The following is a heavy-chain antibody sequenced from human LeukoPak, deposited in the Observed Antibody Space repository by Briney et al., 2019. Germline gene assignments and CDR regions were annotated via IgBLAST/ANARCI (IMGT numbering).Heavy chain of an antibody. CDR3: AKDSGHDGYAFDI. J-gene: IGHJ3*02. V-gene: IGHV3-30*02. CDR2: IQYDGKNE. CDR1: GPTVNDHA. Sequence: GGSLRLSCTASGPTVNDHAMHWVRQAPGKGLEWVAFIQYDGKNEYYADSVKGQFTISKDNSKNTLYLQMNSLKTEDTAVYYCAKDSGHDGYAFDIWGPGTMVTVSS. D-gene: IGHD5-24*01.